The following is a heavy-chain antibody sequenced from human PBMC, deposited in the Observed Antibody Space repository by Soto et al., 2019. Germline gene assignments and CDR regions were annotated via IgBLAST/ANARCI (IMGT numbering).Heavy chain of an antibody. J-gene: IGHJ3*02. D-gene: IGHD4-17*01. CDR1: GDTFTGYY. Sequence: ASVKVSCKASGDTFTGYYMHWVRQAPGQGLEWMGWINPNSGGTNYAQKFQGWVTMTRDTSISTAYMELSRLRSDDTAVYYCARDSQDYGSSFDIWGQGTMVTVSS. V-gene: IGHV1-2*04. CDR2: INPNSGGT. CDR3: ARDSQDYGSSFDI.